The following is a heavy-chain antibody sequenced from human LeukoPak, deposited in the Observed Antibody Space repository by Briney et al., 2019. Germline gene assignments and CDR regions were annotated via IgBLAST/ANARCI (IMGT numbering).Heavy chain of an antibody. V-gene: IGHV4-39*07. J-gene: IGHJ4*02. Sequence: SETLSLTFTVSGYSIRSNNYYLGWVRQAPGKGLEGVGEINQSGSTNYNPSLKSRVTISVDTSKNQFSLKLSSVTAADTAVYYCARGYDYVWGSYRLSYYFDYWGQGTLVTVSS. CDR1: GYSIRSNNYY. D-gene: IGHD3-16*02. CDR2: INQSGST. CDR3: ARGYDYVWGSYRLSYYFDY.